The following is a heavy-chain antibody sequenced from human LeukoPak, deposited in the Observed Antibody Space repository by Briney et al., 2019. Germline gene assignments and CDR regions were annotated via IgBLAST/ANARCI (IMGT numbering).Heavy chain of an antibody. CDR1: GGSISSSSYY. CDR3: ARVSGRATIFDY. D-gene: IGHD5-12*01. Sequence: SETLSLTCTVSGGSISSSSYYWGWIRQPPGKGLEWIGSTYYSGSTYYNPSLKSRVTISVDTSKNQFSLKLSSVTAADTAVYYCARVSGRATIFDYWGQGTLVTVSS. J-gene: IGHJ4*02. CDR2: TYYSGST. V-gene: IGHV4-39*07.